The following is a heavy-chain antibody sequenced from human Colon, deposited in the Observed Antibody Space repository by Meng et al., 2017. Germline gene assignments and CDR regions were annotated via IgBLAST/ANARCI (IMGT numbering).Heavy chain of an antibody. CDR1: GYSISTGYF. J-gene: IGHJ4*02. D-gene: IGHD2-21*02. CDR3: VRLVVTSPIDY. Sequence: SKTLSLTCTVSGYSISTGYFWGWIRQPPGKGLEWIASIYHRGTTHYSPSLNSRATISMDTSKNQFFLNLTSVTAADTAVYFCVRLVVTSPIDYWGQGTLVTVSS. V-gene: IGHV4-38-2*02. CDR2: IYHRGTT.